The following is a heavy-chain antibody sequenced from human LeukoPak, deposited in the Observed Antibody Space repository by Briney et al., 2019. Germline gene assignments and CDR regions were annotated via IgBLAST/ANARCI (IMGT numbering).Heavy chain of an antibody. Sequence: PGGSLRLSCAASGFTFSSCAMTWGRQAPGKGLEWVSAISGHRGNTCYADSVKGRFTISRDNSKNTLYLQMNSLRAEDTAVYYCAKDPMVRGLTYDYWGQGTLVTVSS. D-gene: IGHD3-10*01. CDR1: GFTFSSCA. CDR2: ISGHRGNT. V-gene: IGHV3-23*01. J-gene: IGHJ4*02. CDR3: AKDPMVRGLTYDY.